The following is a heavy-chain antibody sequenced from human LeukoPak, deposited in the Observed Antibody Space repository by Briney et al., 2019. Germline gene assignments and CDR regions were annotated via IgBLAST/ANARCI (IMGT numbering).Heavy chain of an antibody. Sequence: PGGSLRLSCAASGFTFSSYGMHWVRQAPGKGLEWVAIIKFDGSDQHYADAVKGRFTISRDNSKNTLYLQMDSLRAEDTAVYYCARDVGQFDFWGQGTLVTVSS. CDR3: ARDVGQFDF. CDR1: GFTFSSYG. D-gene: IGHD2-15*01. J-gene: IGHJ4*02. CDR2: IKFDGSDQ. V-gene: IGHV3-33*05.